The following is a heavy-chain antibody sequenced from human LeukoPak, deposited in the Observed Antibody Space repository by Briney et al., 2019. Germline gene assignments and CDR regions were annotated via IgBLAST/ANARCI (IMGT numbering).Heavy chain of an antibody. V-gene: IGHV4-39*07. Sequence: SETLSLTCTVSGGSISGSSYYWGWIRQPPGKGLEWIGSIYYSGSTNYNPSLKSRVTISVDTSKNQFSLKLSSVTAADTAVYYCARDKVGATGYYYGMDVWGQGTTVTVSS. J-gene: IGHJ6*02. CDR3: ARDKVGATGYYYGMDV. CDR2: IYYSGST. D-gene: IGHD1-26*01. CDR1: GGSISGSSYY.